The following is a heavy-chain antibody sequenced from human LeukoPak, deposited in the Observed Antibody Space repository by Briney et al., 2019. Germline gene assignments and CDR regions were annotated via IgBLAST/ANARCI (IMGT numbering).Heavy chain of an antibody. D-gene: IGHD6-13*01. Sequence: SETLSLTGAVYGGSFSGYYWSWIRHPPGKGLESIGEINHSGSTNYNPSLKSRVTISVDKSKNQFSLKLSSVSAADTAVYYCARGYSASDYWGQGTLVTVSS. J-gene: IGHJ4*02. V-gene: IGHV4-34*01. CDR1: GGSFSGYY. CDR2: INHSGST. CDR3: ARGYSASDY.